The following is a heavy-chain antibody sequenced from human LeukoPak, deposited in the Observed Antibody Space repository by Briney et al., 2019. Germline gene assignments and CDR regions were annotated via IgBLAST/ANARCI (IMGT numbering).Heavy chain of an antibody. D-gene: IGHD2/OR15-2a*01. J-gene: IGHJ6*02. CDR1: EFTFSSYA. CDR2: ISASGGST. V-gene: IGHV3-23*01. CDR3: AKYVSAKGPPYALDV. Sequence: GGSLRLSCAASEFTFSSYAMQWVRQAPGKGLEWLSCISASGGSTWYADSVKGRFTISRDNSKNTLYLQMNSLRAEDTAVYYCAKYVSAKGPPYALDVWGQGTTVTVSS.